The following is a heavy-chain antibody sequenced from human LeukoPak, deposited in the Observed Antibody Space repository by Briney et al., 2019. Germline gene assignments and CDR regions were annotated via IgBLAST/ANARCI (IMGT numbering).Heavy chain of an antibody. D-gene: IGHD6-25*01. CDR3: ARGPPWYFDL. V-gene: IGHV3-74*01. CDR2: INGDGSST. Sequence: GGSPRLSCAASGFTFSSYWMHWVRQAPGKGLVWVSRINGDGSSTAYADSVKGRFTISRDNAKNTLYLQMNSLTAEDTAVYYCARGPPWYFDLWGRGTLVTVPS. J-gene: IGHJ2*01. CDR1: GFTFSSYW.